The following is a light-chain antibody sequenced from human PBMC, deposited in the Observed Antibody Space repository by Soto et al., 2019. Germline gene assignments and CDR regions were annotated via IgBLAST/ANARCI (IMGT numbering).Light chain of an antibody. CDR1: QLLVYSDRNTY. V-gene: IGKV2-30*01. CDR2: KLS. J-gene: IGKJ4*01. CDR3: QQYNSYSPQIT. Sequence: SCMSTQLLVYSDRNTYLYWFQQRPGQSPRRLIYKLSKRDSGVPDRFSGSGSGTDFTLKISSLKPDDFATYYCQQYNSYSPQITFGGGTKVDIK.